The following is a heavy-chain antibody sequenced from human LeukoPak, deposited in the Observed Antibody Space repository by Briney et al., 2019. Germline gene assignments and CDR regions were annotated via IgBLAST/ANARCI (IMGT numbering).Heavy chain of an antibody. CDR2: IYYSGTT. Sequence: SETLSLTCTVSGGSISSYYWSWIRQPPGKGLEWIGYIYYSGTTNYNPSLKSRVTLSVDTSKNQFSLKLSSVTAADTAVYYCARGVYIAAAQYAYWGQGTLVTVSS. V-gene: IGHV4-59*01. J-gene: IGHJ4*02. CDR3: ARGVYIAAAQYAY. CDR1: GGSISSYY. D-gene: IGHD6-13*01.